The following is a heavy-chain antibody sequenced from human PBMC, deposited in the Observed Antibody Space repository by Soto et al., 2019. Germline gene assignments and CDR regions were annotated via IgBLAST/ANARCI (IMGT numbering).Heavy chain of an antibody. D-gene: IGHD6-19*01. CDR2: IYSGGST. J-gene: IGHJ4*02. V-gene: IGHV3-53*01. CDR3: ASSDGGSSDWPPFDY. Sequence: GGSLRLSCAASGFTVSSNYMSWVRQAPGTGLEWVSVIYSGGSTYYADSGKGRFTISRDNSKNTLYLQMNSLRAEDTAVYYCASSDGGSSDWPPFDYWGQGTLVTVSS. CDR1: GFTVSSNY.